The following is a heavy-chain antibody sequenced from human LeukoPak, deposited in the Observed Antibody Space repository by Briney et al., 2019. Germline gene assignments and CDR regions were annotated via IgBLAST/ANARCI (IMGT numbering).Heavy chain of an antibody. D-gene: IGHD6-13*01. CDR3: ARDFGRYSSSWYDY. Sequence: PGGSLRLSCAASGFTFSSYSMNWVRQAPGKGLEWVSYISSSSSTIYYADSVKGRFTISRDNAKNSLYLQMNSLRAEDTAVYYCARDFGRYSSSWYDYWGQGTLVTVSS. J-gene: IGHJ4*02. CDR1: GFTFSSYS. V-gene: IGHV3-48*01. CDR2: ISSSSSTI.